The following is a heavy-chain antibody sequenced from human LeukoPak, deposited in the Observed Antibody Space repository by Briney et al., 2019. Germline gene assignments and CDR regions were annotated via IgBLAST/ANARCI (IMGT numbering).Heavy chain of an antibody. CDR2: IGDDGRKK. D-gene: IGHD5-18*01. Sequence: GGSLRLSCAASGFTLSSYGMHWVRQAPGKGLEWVAFIGDDGRKKHYADSVKGRFTISRDNSKNTLYLQMNSLRAEDTAVYYCAKDLPYSFGDWGQGTLVTVSS. J-gene: IGHJ4*02. V-gene: IGHV3-30*02. CDR1: GFTLSSYG. CDR3: AKDLPYSFGD.